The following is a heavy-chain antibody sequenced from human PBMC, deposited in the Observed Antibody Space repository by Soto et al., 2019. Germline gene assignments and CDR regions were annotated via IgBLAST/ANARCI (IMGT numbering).Heavy chain of an antibody. V-gene: IGHV3-7*03. J-gene: IGHJ5*02. CDR3: VRDNYYDSANYLNWFDP. D-gene: IGHD3-22*01. Sequence: GGSLRLSCAASGFTFSSYWMSWVRQAPGKGLEWVANIKQDGSEKYYVDSGKGRFTISRDNAKNSLYLQMNSLRAEDTAVYYCVRDNYYDSANYLNWFDPWGQGTLVTVSS. CDR1: GFTFSSYW. CDR2: IKQDGSEK.